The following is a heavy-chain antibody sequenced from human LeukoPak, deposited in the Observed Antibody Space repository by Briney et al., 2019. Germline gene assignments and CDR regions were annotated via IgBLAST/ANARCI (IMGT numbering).Heavy chain of an antibody. J-gene: IGHJ6*02. CDR3: ARDSGLRRWELSTIYYYGMDV. Sequence: SETLSLTCGVSGYSITSDDWWAWSRQSPEKGLEWIASIHHSGGTYYNPSFKSRVTISVDTSNNQFSLKLSSVTAADTAVYFCARDSGLRRWELSTIYYYGMDVWGQGTTVTVSS. V-gene: IGHV4-38-2*02. CDR1: GYSITSDDW. D-gene: IGHD1-26*01. CDR2: IHHSGGT.